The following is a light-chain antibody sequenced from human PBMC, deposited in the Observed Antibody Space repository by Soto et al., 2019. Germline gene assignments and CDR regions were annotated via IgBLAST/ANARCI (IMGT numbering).Light chain of an antibody. Sequence: DIQMTQSPSTLSASLGDRVTIVCRASRSVDKWLAWYQQKSGRAPKLLIYEASSLQSGVPSRFGGSGSGIEFTLIINNLQPEDVGNYYCQQYYSFWTFGQGTKVDIK. J-gene: IGKJ1*01. V-gene: IGKV1-5*02. CDR2: EAS. CDR3: QQYYSFWT. CDR1: RSVDKW.